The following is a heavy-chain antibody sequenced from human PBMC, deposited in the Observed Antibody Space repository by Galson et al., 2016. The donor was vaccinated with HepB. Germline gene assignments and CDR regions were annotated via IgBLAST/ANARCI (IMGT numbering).Heavy chain of an antibody. J-gene: IGHJ4*02. V-gene: IGHV3-7*03. CDR1: GFVFRAYA. CDR3: ARIPYGGNGPFDI. Sequence: SLRLSCAASGFVFRAYAMNWVRQAPGKGLEWLANIKEDGSDKYYVASVKGRFTISRDNGKNSLYLQMISLRDEDTAVYYCARIPYGGNGPFDIWGQGTLVTVPS. CDR2: IKEDGSDK. D-gene: IGHD4-23*01.